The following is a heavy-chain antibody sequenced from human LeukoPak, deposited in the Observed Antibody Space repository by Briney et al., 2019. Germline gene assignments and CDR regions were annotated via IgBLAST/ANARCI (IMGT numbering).Heavy chain of an antibody. J-gene: IGHJ4*02. D-gene: IGHD1-26*01. CDR2: IKSKTEGGTT. CDR1: GLTLRNSA. CDR3: TTGPLVVGAPGDY. Sequence: GGSLRLSCAASGLTLRNSAMSWVRQAPGKGLEWLGRIKSKTEGGTTDYAAPVKGRFSISRDDSKNTLFLQMNSLKTEDTAVYYCTTGPLVVGAPGDYWGQGTLVTVSS. V-gene: IGHV3-15*01.